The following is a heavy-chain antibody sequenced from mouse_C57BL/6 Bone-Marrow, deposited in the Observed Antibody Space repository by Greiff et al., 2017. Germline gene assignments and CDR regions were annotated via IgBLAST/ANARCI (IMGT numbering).Heavy chain of an antibody. CDR1: GFTFSDYY. D-gene: IGHD1-1*01. CDR3: ARQHYGSSFAY. V-gene: IGHV5-12*01. J-gene: IGHJ3*01. CDR2: ISNGGGST. Sequence: EVMLVESGGGLVQPGGSLKLSCAASGFTFSDYYMYWVRQTPEKRLEWVAYISNGGGSTYYPDTVKGRFTISRDNAKNTLYLQMSRLKSEDTAMYYCARQHYGSSFAYWGQGTLVTVSA.